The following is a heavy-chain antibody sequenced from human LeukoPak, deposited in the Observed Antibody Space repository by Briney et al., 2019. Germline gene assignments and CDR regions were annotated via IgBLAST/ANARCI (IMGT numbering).Heavy chain of an antibody. Sequence: PGGSLRLSCAASGFTFSSYSRNWVRQAPGKGLEWVSSISSSSSYIYYADSVKGRFTISRDNAKNSLYLQMNSLRAEDTAVYYCAKDRHNWNYGAFDIWGQGTMVTVSS. CDR3: AKDRHNWNYGAFDI. CDR2: ISSSSSYI. V-gene: IGHV3-21*04. CDR1: GFTFSSYS. D-gene: IGHD1-7*01. J-gene: IGHJ3*02.